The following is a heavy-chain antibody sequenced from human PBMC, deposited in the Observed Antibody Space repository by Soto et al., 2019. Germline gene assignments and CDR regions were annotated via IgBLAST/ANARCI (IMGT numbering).Heavy chain of an antibody. D-gene: IGHD5-18*01. J-gene: IGHJ6*02. Sequence: GGSLRLSCAASGFTFSSYAMHCVRQAPGKGLEWVAVISYDGSNKYYADSVKGRFTISRDNSKNTLYLQMNSLRAEDTAVYYCATIVSDTAMVMVDVWGQGTTVTVSS. CDR2: ISYDGSNK. V-gene: IGHV3-30-3*01. CDR1: GFTFSSYA. CDR3: ATIVSDTAMVMVDV.